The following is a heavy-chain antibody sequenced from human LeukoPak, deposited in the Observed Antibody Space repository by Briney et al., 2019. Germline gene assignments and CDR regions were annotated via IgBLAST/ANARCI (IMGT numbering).Heavy chain of an antibody. CDR3: ARAVQLWLRNWFDY. J-gene: IGHJ4*02. Sequence: GGSLRLSCAASGFTFSSYAMHWVRQAPGKGLEWVAVMSYDGNNKYYADSVKGRFTISRDHSKNTLYLQMNSLRAEDTAVYYCARAVQLWLRNWFDYWGQGTLVTVSS. CDR2: MSYDGNNK. V-gene: IGHV3-30-3*01. D-gene: IGHD5-18*01. CDR1: GFTFSSYA.